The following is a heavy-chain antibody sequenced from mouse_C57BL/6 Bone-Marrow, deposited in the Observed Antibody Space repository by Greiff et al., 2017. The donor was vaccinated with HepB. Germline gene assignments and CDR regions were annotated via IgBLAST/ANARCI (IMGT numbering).Heavy chain of an antibody. J-gene: IGHJ2*01. CDR2: IYPRSGNT. Sequence: VQGVESGAELARPGASVKLSCKASGYTFTSYGISWVKQRTGQGLEWIGEIYPRSGNTYYNEKFKGKATLTADKSSSTAYMELRSLTSEDSAVYFCARSIYYGNWSDYWGQGTTLTVSS. V-gene: IGHV1-81*01. CDR1: GYTFTSYG. D-gene: IGHD2-1*01. CDR3: ARSIYYGNWSDY.